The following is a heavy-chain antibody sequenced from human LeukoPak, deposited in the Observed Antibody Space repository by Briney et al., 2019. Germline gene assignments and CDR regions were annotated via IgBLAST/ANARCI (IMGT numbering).Heavy chain of an antibody. V-gene: IGHV4-4*02. CDR1: GGSVTSTNW. Sequence: SETLSLTCDVSGGSVTSTNWWTWVRQPPGKGLEWIGEVHLDGRTNYNPSLNGRVTMSLDKSSNQPSLNLTSVTAADTATYYCSRESGAFCPFGYWGQGTLVIVSS. CDR3: SRESGAFCPFGY. J-gene: IGHJ4*02. CDR2: VHLDGRT. D-gene: IGHD1-26*01.